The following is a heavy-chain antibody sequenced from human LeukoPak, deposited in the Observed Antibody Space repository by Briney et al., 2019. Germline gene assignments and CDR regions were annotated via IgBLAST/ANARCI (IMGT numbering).Heavy chain of an antibody. Sequence: GASVKVSCKASGYTFTGYYMHWVRQAPGQGLEWMGWINPNSGGTNYAQKFQGRVTMTRDTSISTAYMELSRPRSDDTAVYYCARDRAAAGPEYYYYYGMDVWGQGTTVTVSS. J-gene: IGHJ6*02. CDR2: INPNSGGT. CDR3: ARDRAAAGPEYYYYYGMDV. CDR1: GYTFTGYY. V-gene: IGHV1-2*02. D-gene: IGHD6-13*01.